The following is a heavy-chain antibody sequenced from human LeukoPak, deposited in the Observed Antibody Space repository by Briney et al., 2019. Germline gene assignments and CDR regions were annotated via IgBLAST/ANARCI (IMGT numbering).Heavy chain of an antibody. Sequence: LETLSLTCTVSGGSIRSYYWSWIRQTPGKGLEWIGYIYYSGSTQYNPSPKSRVTLSLDASPNPFSLWLSSVTPPDTPVCFCARHPSAPSIFGVVPPYFDYWGQGTLVTVSS. CDR2: IYYSGST. D-gene: IGHD3-3*01. V-gene: IGHV4-59*08. J-gene: IGHJ4*02. CDR1: GGSIRSYY. CDR3: ARHPSAPSIFGVVPPYFDY.